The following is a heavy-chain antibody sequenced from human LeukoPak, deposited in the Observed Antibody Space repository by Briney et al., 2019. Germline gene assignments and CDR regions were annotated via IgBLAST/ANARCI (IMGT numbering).Heavy chain of an antibody. V-gene: IGHV3-74*01. Sequence: SGGSLRLSCAASGFTFNTHWMHWVRQSPGKGLVWVSRINTDGTVTTYADSVKGRFTVSRDNADNTMFLQMNSVRDEDTAVYYCATKQWLAPPPDSWGQGTPVTVSS. CDR1: GFTFNTHW. CDR3: ATKQWLAPPPDS. D-gene: IGHD6-19*01. J-gene: IGHJ4*02. CDR2: INTDGTVT.